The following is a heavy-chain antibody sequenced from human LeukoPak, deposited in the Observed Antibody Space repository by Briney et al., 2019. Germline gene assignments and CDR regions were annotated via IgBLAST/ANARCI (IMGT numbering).Heavy chain of an antibody. Sequence: ASVKVSCKVSGYTLTELSMHWVRQAPGKALEWMGGFNPEDGETIYAQKFQGRVTMTEDTSTDTAYMELSSLRSEDTAVYYCATDLHYYDSSGYQRAFDIWGQGTMVTVSS. CDR3: ATDLHYYDSSGYQRAFDI. CDR1: GYTLTELS. J-gene: IGHJ3*02. D-gene: IGHD3-22*01. CDR2: FNPEDGET. V-gene: IGHV1-24*01.